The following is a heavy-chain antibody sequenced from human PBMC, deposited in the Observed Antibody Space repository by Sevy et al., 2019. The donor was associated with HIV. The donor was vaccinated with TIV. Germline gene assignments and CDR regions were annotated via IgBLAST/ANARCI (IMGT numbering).Heavy chain of an antibody. J-gene: IGHJ4*02. CDR3: ARQYFHHSSGYFSL. D-gene: IGHD3-22*01. CDR2: IYSGGST. Sequence: GGSLRLSCAASGFTISSNYISWVRQAPGKGLEWISAIYSGGSTYYADSVKGQFTISRDNSKNTVYLQMNSLRAEDTAVYFCARQYFHHSSGYFSLWGQGTLVTVSS. V-gene: IGHV3-53*01. CDR1: GFTISSNY.